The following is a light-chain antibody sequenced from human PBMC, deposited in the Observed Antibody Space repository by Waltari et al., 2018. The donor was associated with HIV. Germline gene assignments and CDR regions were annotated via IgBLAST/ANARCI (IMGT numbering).Light chain of an antibody. Sequence: QSALTQPASVSGSLGQSISISCSGSSSDLGLYNLVSWYQVSPGKAPKLIIHEVNKRPAGVSDRFSGSKSGNTASLTISGLQTEDEADYYCCSYAGDSNDVFGTGTKVTVL. CDR2: EVN. J-gene: IGLJ1*01. V-gene: IGLV2-23*02. CDR1: SSDLGLYNL. CDR3: CSYAGDSNDV.